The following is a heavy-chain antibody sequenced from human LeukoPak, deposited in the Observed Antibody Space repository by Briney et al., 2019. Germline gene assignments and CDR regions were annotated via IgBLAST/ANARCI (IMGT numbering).Heavy chain of an antibody. CDR3: ARVCHSSGYYSTYYYMDV. V-gene: IGHV4-59*08. Sequence: PSETLSLTCTVSGDSINRDYWSWIRQPPGKGLEWIGYIYYSGSTNYNPSLKSRITISIDTSKNKFTLRLTSVTAADAAVYYCARVCHSSGYYSTYYYMDVWGKGTTVTVSS. J-gene: IGHJ6*03. D-gene: IGHD3-22*01. CDR2: IYYSGST. CDR1: GDSINRDY.